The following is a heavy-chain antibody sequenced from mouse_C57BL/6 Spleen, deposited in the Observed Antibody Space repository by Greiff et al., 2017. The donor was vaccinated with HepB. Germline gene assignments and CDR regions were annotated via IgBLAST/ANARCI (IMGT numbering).Heavy chain of an antibody. Sequence: VQLQQPGAELVKPGASVKLSCKASGYTFTSYWMQWVKQRPGQGLEWIGEIDPSDSYTNYNQKFKGKATLTVDTSSSTAYMQLSSLTSEDSAVYYCARGWDGAWFAYWGQGTLVTGSA. V-gene: IGHV1-50*01. CDR2: IDPSDSYT. CDR1: GYTFTSYW. CDR3: ARGWDGAWFAY. J-gene: IGHJ3*01. D-gene: IGHD4-1*01.